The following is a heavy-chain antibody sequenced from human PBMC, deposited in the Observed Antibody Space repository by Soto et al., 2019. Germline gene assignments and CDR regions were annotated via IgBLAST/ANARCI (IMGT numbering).Heavy chain of an antibody. J-gene: IGHJ5*02. CDR3: ARVNIPIPNNWFDP. CDR1: GGSISSGDYY. CDR2: IYYSGST. D-gene: IGHD2-21*01. V-gene: IGHV4-30-4*01. Sequence: PSETLSLTCTVSGGSISSGDYYWSWIRQPPGKGLEWIGYIYYSGSTYYNPSLKSRVTISVDTSKNQFSLKLSSVTAADTAVYYCARVNIPIPNNWFDPWGQGTLVTVSS.